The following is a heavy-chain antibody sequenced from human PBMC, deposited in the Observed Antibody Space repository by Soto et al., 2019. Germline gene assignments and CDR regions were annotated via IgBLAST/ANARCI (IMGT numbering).Heavy chain of an antibody. V-gene: IGHV3-30*18. Sequence: QEQLVESGGGVVQPGRSLRLSCAGSGFTFSSYGLHWVRQAPGKGLEWVAVMSYDGSKKYHADSVKGRFTISRDNSKKTLYLQMNSLRAEDTAVYYCAKDRGPILGVDHFYHGMDVWGQGTTVTVSS. CDR1: GFTFSSYG. D-gene: IGHD3-3*01. J-gene: IGHJ6*02. CDR2: MSYDGSKK. CDR3: AKDRGPILGVDHFYHGMDV.